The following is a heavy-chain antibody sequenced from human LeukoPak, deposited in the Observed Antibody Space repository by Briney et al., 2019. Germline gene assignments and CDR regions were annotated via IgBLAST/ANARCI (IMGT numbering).Heavy chain of an antibody. CDR2: ISAYNGNT. V-gene: IGHV1-18*01. Sequence: ASVKVSCKASGYTFTSYGISWVRQAPGQGLEWMGWISAYNGNTNYAQKLQGRVTMTTDTSTSTAYMELRSLRSDDTAVYYCARDNLAKDYYYDMDVWGQGTTVTVSS. CDR1: GYTFTSYG. D-gene: IGHD5-12*01. J-gene: IGHJ6*02. CDR3: ARDNLAKDYYYDMDV.